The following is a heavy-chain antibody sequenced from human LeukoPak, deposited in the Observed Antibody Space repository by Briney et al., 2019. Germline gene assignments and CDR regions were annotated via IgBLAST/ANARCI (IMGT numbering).Heavy chain of an antibody. J-gene: IGHJ6*02. V-gene: IGHV1-18*01. D-gene: IGHD6-13*01. CDR3: ASGQPYSSSWYGMDV. Sequence: GASLKVSCKASGYTFTIYGISWVRQAPRQGLEWMGWISAYNGNTNYAQKLQGRVTMTTDTSTSTAYMELRSLRSDDTAVYYCASGQPYSSSWYGMDVWGQGTTVTVSS. CDR1: GYTFTIYG. CDR2: ISAYNGNT.